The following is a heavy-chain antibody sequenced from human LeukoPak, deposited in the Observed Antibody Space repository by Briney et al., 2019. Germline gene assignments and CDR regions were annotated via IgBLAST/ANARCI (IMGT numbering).Heavy chain of an antibody. Sequence: GGSLRLSCAASGFTFSSYAMSWVRQAPGKGLEWVSAISGSGGSTYYADSVKGRFTISRDNSKNTLYLQMNSLRAEDTAVYYCAKPTTGSGSYYMVPFDYWGQGTLVTVSS. V-gene: IGHV3-23*01. D-gene: IGHD3-10*01. CDR3: AKPTTGSGSYYMVPFDY. CDR2: ISGSGGST. J-gene: IGHJ4*02. CDR1: GFTFSSYA.